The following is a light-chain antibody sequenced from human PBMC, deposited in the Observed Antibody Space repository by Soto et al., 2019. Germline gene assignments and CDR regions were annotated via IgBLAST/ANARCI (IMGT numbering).Light chain of an antibody. J-gene: IGKJ1*01. CDR2: AAP. V-gene: IGKV1-27*01. CDR3: PKYNSAPPT. Sequence: DIQMTQSPSSLSASVGDRVTITCRASQGISNYLAWYQQKPGKVPKLLIYAAPTLQSGVPSRFSGSESATDFTITISSLQPEDVATYYCPKYNSAPPTFGQGTKVEI. CDR1: QGISNY.